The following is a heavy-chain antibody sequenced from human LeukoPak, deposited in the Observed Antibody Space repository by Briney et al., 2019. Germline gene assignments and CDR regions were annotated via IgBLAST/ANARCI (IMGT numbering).Heavy chain of an antibody. Sequence: SVKVSCKVSGYTLTEFSMHWVRQAPGKGLEWMGGIIPIFGTANYAQKFQGRVTITADKSTGTAYMELSSLRSDDTAVYYCARETGYAYGRAPLDYWGQGTLVTVSS. V-gene: IGHV1-69*06. D-gene: IGHD5-18*01. CDR3: ARETGYAYGRAPLDY. CDR2: IIPIFGTA. CDR1: GYTLTEFS. J-gene: IGHJ4*02.